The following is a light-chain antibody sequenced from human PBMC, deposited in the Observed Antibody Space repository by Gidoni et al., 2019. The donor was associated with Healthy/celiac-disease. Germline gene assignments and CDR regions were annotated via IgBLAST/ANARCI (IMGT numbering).Light chain of an antibody. V-gene: IGKV1-5*03. CDR3: QQYNSYSGT. J-gene: IGKJ1*01. CDR1: QSISSW. Sequence: DIQMTQSPSTLSASVGDRVTITCRASQSISSWLAWYQQKSGKAPKHLIYKASSLESGVPSRFSGSGSGTEFTLTISSLQPDDFATYYCQQYNSYSGTFGQGTKVEIK. CDR2: KAS.